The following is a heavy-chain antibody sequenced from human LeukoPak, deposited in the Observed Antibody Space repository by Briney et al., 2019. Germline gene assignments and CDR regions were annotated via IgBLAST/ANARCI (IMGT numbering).Heavy chain of an antibody. CDR3: AREGNSGPRDFDY. D-gene: IGHD1-1*01. J-gene: IGHJ4*02. CDR2: ISNSGTFI. CDR1: GFTFSSYE. V-gene: IGHV3-48*03. Sequence: GGSLRLSCAASGFTFSSYEMNWVRQAPGKGLEWVSYISNSGTFIYYADSVKGRFTISRDNAKNSLYLQLESLRAEDTAVYYCAREGNSGPRDFDYWGQGTLVTVPS.